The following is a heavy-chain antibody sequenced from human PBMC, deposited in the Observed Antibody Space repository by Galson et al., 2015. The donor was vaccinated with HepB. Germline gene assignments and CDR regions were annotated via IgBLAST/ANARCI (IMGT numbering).Heavy chain of an antibody. V-gene: IGHV3-73*01. J-gene: IGHJ4*02. D-gene: IGHD6-13*01. CDR1: GFTFSGSA. CDR2: IRSKASNYAT. Sequence: SLRLSCAASGFTFSGSAIDWVRQTSGKGLEWVGRIRSKASNYATVYAASLKGRFTISRDDSKNTAYLHMKSLKTEDTAVYYCIRMADLSGYSSTWGQGTLVTVSS. CDR3: IRMADLSGYSST.